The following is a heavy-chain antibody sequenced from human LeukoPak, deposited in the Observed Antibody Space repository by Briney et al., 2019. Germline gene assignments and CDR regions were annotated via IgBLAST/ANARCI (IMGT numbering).Heavy chain of an antibody. V-gene: IGHV3-30*18. D-gene: IGHD1-26*01. CDR1: GFTFSSYG. CDR2: ISYDGSNK. Sequence: GRSLRLSCAASGFTFSSYGMHWVRQAPGKGLEWVAVISYDGSNKYYADSVKGRFTISRDNSKNTLYLQMNSLRAEDTAVYYCAKDRRFGRATYYFDYWGQGTLVTVSS. J-gene: IGHJ4*02. CDR3: AKDRRFGRATYYFDY.